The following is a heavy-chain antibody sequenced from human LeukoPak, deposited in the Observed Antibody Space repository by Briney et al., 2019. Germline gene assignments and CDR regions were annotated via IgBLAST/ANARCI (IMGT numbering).Heavy chain of an antibody. CDR1: GFTFSSYE. D-gene: IGHD4-23*01. J-gene: IGHJ4*02. CDR2: ISTSGSTI. CDR3: ARSGGYYDY. V-gene: IGHV3-48*03. Sequence: GGSLRLSCAASGFTFSSYEMNWVRQAPGKGLEWISYISTSGSTIYYADSVQGRFTVSRDNAKNSLYPQMNSLRAEDTAVYYCARSGGYYDYWGQGTLVSVSS.